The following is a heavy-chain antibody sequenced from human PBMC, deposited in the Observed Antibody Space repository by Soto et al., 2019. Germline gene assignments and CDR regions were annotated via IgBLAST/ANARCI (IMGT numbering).Heavy chain of an antibody. J-gene: IGHJ3*02. CDR2: ISYDGSNK. Sequence: QVQLVESGVGVVQPGRSLRLSCAASGFTFSSYGMHWVRQAPGKGLEWVAVISYDGSNKYYADPVKGRFTISRDNSKNTLYLQMNSLRAEDTAVYYCARFEKNAFDIWGQGTMVTVSS. V-gene: IGHV3-30*03. D-gene: IGHD3-9*01. CDR3: ARFEKNAFDI. CDR1: GFTFSSYG.